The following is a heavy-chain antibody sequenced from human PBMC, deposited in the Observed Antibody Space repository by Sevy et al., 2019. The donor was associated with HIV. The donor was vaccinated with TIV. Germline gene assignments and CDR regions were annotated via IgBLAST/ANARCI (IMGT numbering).Heavy chain of an antibody. CDR3: ARELGWDSNTYDPSTF. CDR1: GYTFIGYY. CDR2: VNPNSGDT. J-gene: IGHJ4*02. Sequence: ASVKVSCKGSGYTFIGYYIHWVRQAPGQGLEWMGRVNPNSGDTHYAQKFQGRVTMTRDMSISTAYMELSRLRSDDTAVYFCARELGWDSNTYDPSTFWGQGTLVTVSS. D-gene: IGHD2-2*01. V-gene: IGHV1-2*06.